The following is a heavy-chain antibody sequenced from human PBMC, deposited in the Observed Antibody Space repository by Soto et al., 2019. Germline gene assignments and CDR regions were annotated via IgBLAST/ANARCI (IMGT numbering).Heavy chain of an antibody. Sequence: SETLSLTCTVSGGSISSSSYYWGWIRQPPGKGLEWIGSIYYSGSTYYNPSLKSRVTISVDTSKNQFSLKLSSVTAADTAVYYCARRGEEFGELLFNTWFDPWGQGTLVTVSS. V-gene: IGHV4-39*01. CDR3: ARRGEEFGELLFNTWFDP. CDR2: IYYSGST. CDR1: GGSISSSSYY. D-gene: IGHD3-10*01. J-gene: IGHJ5*02.